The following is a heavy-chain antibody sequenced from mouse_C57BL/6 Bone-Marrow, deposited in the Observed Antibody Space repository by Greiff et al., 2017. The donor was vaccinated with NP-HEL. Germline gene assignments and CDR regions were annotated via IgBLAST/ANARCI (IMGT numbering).Heavy chain of an antibody. CDR3: ASLWLRRGDY. V-gene: IGHV1-55*01. CDR2: IYPGSGST. Sequence: QVHVKQPGAELVKPGASVKMSCKASGYTFTSYWITWVKQRPGQGLEWIGDIYPGSGSTNYNEKFKSKATLTVDTSSSPAYMQLSSLTSEDSAVYYCASLWLRRGDYWGQGTSVTVSS. D-gene: IGHD2-2*01. J-gene: IGHJ4*01. CDR1: GYTFTSYW.